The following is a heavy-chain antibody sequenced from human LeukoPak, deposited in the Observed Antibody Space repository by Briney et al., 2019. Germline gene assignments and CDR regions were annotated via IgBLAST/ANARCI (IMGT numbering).Heavy chain of an antibody. Sequence: PGGSLRLSCAASGFTFSSYAMSWVRQAPGKGLEWVSGISGSDRSTYYADSVKGRFIISRDNSKNTLYLQMNSLRAEDTAVYYCAKDTSVGAFDTWGQGTMVTVSS. V-gene: IGHV3-23*01. CDR2: ISGSDRST. J-gene: IGHJ3*02. D-gene: IGHD5/OR15-5a*01. CDR3: AKDTSVGAFDT. CDR1: GFTFSSYA.